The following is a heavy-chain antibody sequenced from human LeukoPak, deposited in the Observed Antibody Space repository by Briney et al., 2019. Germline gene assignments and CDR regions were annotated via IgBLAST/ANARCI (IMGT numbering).Heavy chain of an antibody. CDR1: GYTFTSYY. CDR3: ASPRLYYDSSGYYYSPTYGFDY. J-gene: IGHJ4*02. CDR2: INPSGGST. V-gene: IGHV1-46*01. D-gene: IGHD3-22*01. Sequence: ASVKVSCKASGYTFTSYYMHWVRQAPGQGLEWMGIINPSGGSTSYARKFQGRVTMTRDTSTSTVYMELSSLRSEDTAVYYCASPRLYYDSSGYYYSPTYGFDYWGQGTLVTVSS.